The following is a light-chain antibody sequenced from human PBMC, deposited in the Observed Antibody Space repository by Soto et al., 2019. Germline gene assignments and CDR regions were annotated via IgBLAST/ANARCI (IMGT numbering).Light chain of an antibody. V-gene: IGKV4-1*01. CDR1: QSVFYSSNNKNY. CDR2: WAT. J-gene: IGKJ4*01. Sequence: DIVMTQSPDSLAVSLGERATINCKSSQSVFYSSNNKNYLAWYQQKPGQPPKLLVYWATTRESGVPDRFSGSGSGTDFSLTINSLQAEDVAVYYCQQYSSSPLTFGGGTKVEIK. CDR3: QQYSSSPLT.